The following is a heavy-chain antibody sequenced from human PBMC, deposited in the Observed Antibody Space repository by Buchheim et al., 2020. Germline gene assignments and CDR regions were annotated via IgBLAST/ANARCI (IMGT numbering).Heavy chain of an antibody. D-gene: IGHD3-10*01. V-gene: IGHV4-31*03. CDR3: ARYGSGNYLTFDH. Sequence: QLQESGPGLVKPSQTLSLTCKISGGSVSTSGYHWGWIRQFPGKGLEWIGYIYYSGSTYYNPSLKSRVSISLATSEHQFSLNLSSVTAADTAVYYCARYGSGNYLTFDHWGQGTL. CDR1: GGSVSTSGYH. CDR2: IYYSGST. J-gene: IGHJ4*02.